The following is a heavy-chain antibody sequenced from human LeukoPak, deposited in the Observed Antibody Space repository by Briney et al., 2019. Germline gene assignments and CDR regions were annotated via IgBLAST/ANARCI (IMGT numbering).Heavy chain of an antibody. J-gene: IGHJ6*03. CDR2: IYTSGST. V-gene: IGHV4-61*02. CDR3: ARTEESGYSYGYFGYYYYMDV. Sequence: PSETLSLTCTVSGGSINSGSYYWNWIRQPAGKGLEWIGRIYTSGSTEYNPSLKSRVTISVDTSKNQFSLKLSSVTAADTAVYYCARTEESGYSYGYFGYYYYMDVWGKGTTVTVSS. CDR1: GGSINSGSYY. D-gene: IGHD5-18*01.